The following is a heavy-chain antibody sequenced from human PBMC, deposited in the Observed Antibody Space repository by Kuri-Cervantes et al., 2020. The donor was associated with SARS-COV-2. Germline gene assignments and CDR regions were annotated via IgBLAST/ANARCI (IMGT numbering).Heavy chain of an antibody. V-gene: IGHV4-38-2*01. CDR2: IYHSGST. Sequence: SETLSLSCAVSGYSISSGYYWGWIRQPPGKGLEWIGSIYHSGSTYYHPSLKSRVTISVDTSKNQFSLKLSAVTAADTAVYYGARKNVQLERRGYYYYGMDVWGQGTTVTVSS. CDR1: GYSISSGYY. J-gene: IGHJ6*02. D-gene: IGHD1-1*01. CDR3: ARKNVQLERRGYYYYGMDV.